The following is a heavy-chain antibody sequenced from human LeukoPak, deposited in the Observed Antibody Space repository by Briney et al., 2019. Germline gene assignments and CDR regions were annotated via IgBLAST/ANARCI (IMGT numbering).Heavy chain of an antibody. Sequence: GGSLRLSCAASGFTFSSYAMSWVRQAPGKGLEWVSAISGSGGSTYYADSVKGRFTISRDNAKNSLYLQMNSLRAEDTAVYYCARVYYYYYMDVWGKGTTVTVSS. CDR3: ARVYYYYYMDV. CDR2: ISGSGGST. J-gene: IGHJ6*03. CDR1: GFTFSSYA. V-gene: IGHV3-23*01.